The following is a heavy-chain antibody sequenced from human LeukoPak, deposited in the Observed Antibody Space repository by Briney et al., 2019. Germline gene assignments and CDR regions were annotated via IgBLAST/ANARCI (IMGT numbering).Heavy chain of an antibody. CDR2: INPTDGST. CDR3: ARGGSTSSSYCYGLDV. Sequence: ASVTVSCKASGYTFTSHYMHWVRQAPGQGLEWMGIINPTDGSTSYAQNYQGRVTMTRDTSTSTVYMELSSLRSEDTAVYFCARGGSTSSSYCYGLDVWGQGTTVTVSS. CDR1: GYTFTSHY. D-gene: IGHD3-10*01. J-gene: IGHJ6*02. V-gene: IGHV1-46*01.